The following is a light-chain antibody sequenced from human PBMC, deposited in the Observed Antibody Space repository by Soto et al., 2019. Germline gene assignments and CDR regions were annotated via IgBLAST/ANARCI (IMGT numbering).Light chain of an antibody. CDR3: QQYNTYGLT. Sequence: IHMTQSPSTLSASVWDRVSITCRASQSVGNSLAWYQQRPGKAPKLLIFDASTLESGVPSKFSGSGSDTEFTFTISSLQPDDSATYYCQQYNTYGLTFGGGTKVDIK. J-gene: IGKJ4*02. CDR2: DAS. V-gene: IGKV1-5*01. CDR1: QSVGNS.